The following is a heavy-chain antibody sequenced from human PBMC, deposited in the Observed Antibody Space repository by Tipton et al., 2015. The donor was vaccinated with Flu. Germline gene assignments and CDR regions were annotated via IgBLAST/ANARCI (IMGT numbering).Heavy chain of an antibody. CDR2: MYTSGSV. Sequence: TLSLTCTISGASINSGSDYWSWIRQPAGKGLEWIGRMYTSGSVNYNPSLKSRVTISVDTSKNQFSLKLSSVTAADTAVYYCARRAAALVAGYYYGIDVWGQGTTVTVSS. D-gene: IGHD6-13*01. J-gene: IGHJ6*02. CDR1: GASINSGSDY. V-gene: IGHV4-61*02. CDR3: ARRAAALVAGYYYGIDV.